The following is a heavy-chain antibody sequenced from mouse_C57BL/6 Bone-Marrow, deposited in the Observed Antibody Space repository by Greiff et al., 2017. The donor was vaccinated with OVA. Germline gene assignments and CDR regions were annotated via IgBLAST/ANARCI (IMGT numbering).Heavy chain of an antibody. CDR3: ARGLCRYYFDY. CDR2: IHPNSGST. Sequence: VQLQQPGAELVKPGASVKLSCKASGYTFTSYWMHWVKQRPGQGLEWIGMIHPNSGSTNYNEKFKSKATLTVDKSSSTAYMQLSSLTPDDSAVYYCARGLCRYYFDYWGQGTTLTVSS. V-gene: IGHV1-64*01. CDR1: GYTFTSYW. J-gene: IGHJ2*01. D-gene: IGHD2-3*01.